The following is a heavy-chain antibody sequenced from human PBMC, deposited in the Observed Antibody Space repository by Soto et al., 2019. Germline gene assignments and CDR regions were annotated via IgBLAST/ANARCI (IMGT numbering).Heavy chain of an antibody. V-gene: IGHV1-2*02. Sequence: GASVKVSCKASGYTFTYYYMHWVRQAPGQGLEWLGWINPNSGGTNCAQRFQGSVTMTRDTSISTAYMELSRLRSDDSAVYYCARSKPNYDFWNDLISLDTFDIWGQGTMVTVSS. CDR1: GYTFTYYY. D-gene: IGHD3-3*01. CDR2: INPNSGGT. CDR3: ARSKPNYDFWNDLISLDTFDI. J-gene: IGHJ3*02.